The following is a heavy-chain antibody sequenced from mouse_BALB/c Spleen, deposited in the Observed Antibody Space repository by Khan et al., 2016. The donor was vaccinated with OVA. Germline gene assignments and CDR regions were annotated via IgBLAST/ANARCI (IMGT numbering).Heavy chain of an antibody. Sequence: EVHLVESGGGLVQPGGSRKLSCVASGFTFSSFGMHWVRQAPEKGLEWVAYISGDSSTIYYTDTVMGRFTISSDNPKNTLFLQMTSLRSEDMAMYYCARSYFYGYYFDQWGQGTTLTVSS. CDR3: ARSYFYGYYFDQ. J-gene: IGHJ2*01. D-gene: IGHD1-1*01. CDR2: ISGDSSTI. V-gene: IGHV5-17*02. CDR1: GFTFSSFG.